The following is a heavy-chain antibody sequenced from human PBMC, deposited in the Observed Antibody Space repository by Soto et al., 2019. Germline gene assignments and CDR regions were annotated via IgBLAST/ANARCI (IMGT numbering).Heavy chain of an antibody. Sequence: EVRLVESGGGLVKPGESLRLSCAASGFTLSSYTMHWVRQAPGKGLEWVASISESRTSIYYAGSVKGRFTISRDSAENSLFLQMTSLTAADTAVYYCARPSTQTRFWNWFDPWGQGTLVTVSS. J-gene: IGHJ5*02. CDR2: ISESRTSI. V-gene: IGHV3-21*02. CDR3: ARPSTQTRFWNWFDP. CDR1: GFTLSSYT.